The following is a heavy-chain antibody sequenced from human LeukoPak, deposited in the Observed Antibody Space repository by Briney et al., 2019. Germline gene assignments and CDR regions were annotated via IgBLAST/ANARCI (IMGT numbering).Heavy chain of an antibody. V-gene: IGHV4-34*01. Sequence: SETLSLTCAVYGGSFSGYYWSWIRQPPGKGLEWIGEINHSGSTNYNPSLKSRVTISVDTSKNQFSLKLSSVTAADTAVYYCARQDYDSSGYYYAYYFDYWGQGTLVTVSS. CDR1: GGSFSGYY. D-gene: IGHD3-22*01. J-gene: IGHJ4*02. CDR3: ARQDYDSSGYYYAYYFDY. CDR2: INHSGST.